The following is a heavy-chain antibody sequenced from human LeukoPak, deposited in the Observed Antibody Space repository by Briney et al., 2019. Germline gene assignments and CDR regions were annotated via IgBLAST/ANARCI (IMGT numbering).Heavy chain of an antibody. CDR3: AERGSGWYFHN. D-gene: IGHD6-19*01. CDR2: INHSGST. Sequence: SETLSLTCAVYGGSFRGYYWSWIRQPPGKGLEWIGEINHSGSTNYNPSLKSRVTISVDTSKNQFSLKLSSVTAADTAVYYCAERGSGWYFHNWGQGTLVTVSS. CDR1: GGSFRGYY. V-gene: IGHV4-34*01. J-gene: IGHJ4*02.